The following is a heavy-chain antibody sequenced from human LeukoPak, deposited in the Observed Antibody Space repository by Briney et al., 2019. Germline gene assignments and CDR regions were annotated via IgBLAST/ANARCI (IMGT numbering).Heavy chain of an antibody. Sequence: ASVKVSCKASGYTFTGYYMHWVRQAPRQGLEWMGWINPNSGGTNYAQKFQGRVTMTRDTSISTAYMELSRLRSDDTAVYYCARGGSGSYYKYNWFDPWGQGTLVTVSS. CDR1: GYTFTGYY. D-gene: IGHD3-10*01. CDR3: ARGGSGSYYKYNWFDP. J-gene: IGHJ5*02. CDR2: INPNSGGT. V-gene: IGHV1-2*02.